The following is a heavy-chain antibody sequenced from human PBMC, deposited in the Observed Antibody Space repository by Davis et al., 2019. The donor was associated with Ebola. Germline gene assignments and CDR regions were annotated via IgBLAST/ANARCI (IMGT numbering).Heavy chain of an antibody. CDR2: INPSAGST. J-gene: IGHJ5*02. CDR3: ARSPSIAAGWFDP. Sequence: ASVKVSCKASGYTFTSYYMHWVRQAPGQGLEWMGIINPSAGSTSYAQKFQGRVTMTRDTSTSTVYMELSSLRSEDTAVYYCARSPSIAAGWFDPWGQGTLVTVSS. V-gene: IGHV1-46*01. CDR1: GYTFTSYY. D-gene: IGHD6-13*01.